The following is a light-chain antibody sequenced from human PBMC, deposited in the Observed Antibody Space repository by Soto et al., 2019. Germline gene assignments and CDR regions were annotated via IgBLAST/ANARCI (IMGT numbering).Light chain of an antibody. V-gene: IGKV3D-15*01. CDR3: QQYTNWPKT. CDR1: QSVSRK. J-gene: IGKJ1*01. CDR2: GAS. Sequence: ESVLTQSTCTLSLYQEERATLSCRASQSVSRKLVWYQQKPGQAPRLLIYGASTRATGIPERFSGSGSGTEFTLTISSLQSEDFAVYYCQQYTNWPKTFGQGTKVDI.